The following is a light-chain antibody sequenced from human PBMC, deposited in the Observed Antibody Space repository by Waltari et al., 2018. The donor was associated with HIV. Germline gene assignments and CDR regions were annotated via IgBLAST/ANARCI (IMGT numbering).Light chain of an antibody. CDR1: QKVGTW. Sequence: DIHMSQSPPTLTASVGDRVNITCRASQKVGTWLAWYQQKPGEAPKLLIHKATDVEDGVPSRFIGSASGTEFTLTIDSLHPDDFATFYCHQYSNYLGSFGQGTKLELK. CDR2: KAT. V-gene: IGKV1-5*03. CDR3: HQYSNYLGS. J-gene: IGKJ1*01.